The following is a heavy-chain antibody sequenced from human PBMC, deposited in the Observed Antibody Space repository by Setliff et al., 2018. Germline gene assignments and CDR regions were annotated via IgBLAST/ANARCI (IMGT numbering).Heavy chain of an antibody. CDR3: ARDLDLNYDFWSGYYYGNAFDI. V-gene: IGHV3-48*03. CDR2: ISSSGSTI. J-gene: IGHJ3*02. CDR1: GFTFSSYE. D-gene: IGHD3-3*01. Sequence: LRLSCAASGFTFSSYEMNWVRQAPGKGLEWVSYISSSGSTIYYADSLKGRFTITRDNAKNSLYLQMSSLRSEDTAVYYCARDLDLNYDFWSGYYYGNAFDIWGQGTMVTVSS.